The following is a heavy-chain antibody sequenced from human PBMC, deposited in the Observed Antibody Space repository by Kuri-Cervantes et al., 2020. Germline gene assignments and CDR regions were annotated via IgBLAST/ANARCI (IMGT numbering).Heavy chain of an antibody. CDR3: TTGGTAMVKDYLDY. D-gene: IGHD5-18*01. CDR1: GFTFSNAW. V-gene: IGHV3-15*01. J-gene: IGHJ4*02. Sequence: GESLKISCAASGFTFSNAWMSWVRQAPGKGLEWVGRIKSKTDGGTTDYAAPVKGRFTISRDDSKNTLYLQMNSLKTEDTAVYYCTTGGTAMVKDYLDYWGQGTLVTVSS. CDR2: IKSKTDGGTT.